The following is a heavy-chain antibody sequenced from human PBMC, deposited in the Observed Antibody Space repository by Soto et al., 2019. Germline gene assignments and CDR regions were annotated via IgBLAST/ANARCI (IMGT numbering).Heavy chain of an antibody. CDR2: ISAYNGNT. J-gene: IGHJ4*02. CDR3: ARDVGSYSDY. CDR1: GGTFSSYA. Sequence: ASVKVSCKASGGTFSSYAISWVRQAPGQGLEWMGWISAYNGNTNYAQKLQGRVTMTTDTSTSTAYMELRSLRSDDTAVFYCARDVGSYSDYWGQGTLVTVSS. D-gene: IGHD1-26*01. V-gene: IGHV1-18*01.